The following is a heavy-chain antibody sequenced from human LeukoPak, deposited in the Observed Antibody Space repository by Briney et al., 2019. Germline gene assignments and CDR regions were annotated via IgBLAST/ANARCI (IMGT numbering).Heavy chain of an antibody. J-gene: IGHJ6*03. CDR2: IYTSGST. CDR1: GGSIRNYY. Sequence: PSETLSLTCTVSGGSIRNYYWSWVRQPAGKGLEWIGRIYTSGSTNYNPSLKSRVTISVDTSKNQFSLKLSSVTAADTAVYYCAREGGRGGPGPAEGTYYYYYYMDVWGKGTTVTISS. CDR3: AREGGRGGPGPAEGTYYYYYYMDV. V-gene: IGHV4-4*07. D-gene: IGHD3-10*01.